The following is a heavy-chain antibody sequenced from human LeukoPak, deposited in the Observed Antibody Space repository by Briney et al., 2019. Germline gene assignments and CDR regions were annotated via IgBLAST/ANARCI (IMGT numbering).Heavy chain of an antibody. V-gene: IGHV4-30-2*01. J-gene: IGHJ4*02. CDR1: GGSISSGGYS. CDR2: IYHSGST. D-gene: IGHD2-2*01. Sequence: SETLSLTCAVSGGSISSGGYSWSWIRQPPGKGLEWIGYIYHSGSTYYNPSLKSRVTISVDRSKNQFSLKLSSVTAADTAVYYCARWALGYCSSTSCYTSFFDYWGQGTLVTVSS. CDR3: ARWALGYCSSTSCYTSFFDY.